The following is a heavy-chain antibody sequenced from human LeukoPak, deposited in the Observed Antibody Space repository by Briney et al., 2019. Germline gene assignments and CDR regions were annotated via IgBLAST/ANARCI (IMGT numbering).Heavy chain of an antibody. CDR3: ARGSSGWFRRVYNWFDP. Sequence: TSETLSLTCTVSGGSISSYYWSWIRQPPGKGLEWIGEVNHSGSTNYNPSLKSRVTISVDTSKNQFSLKLSSVTAADTAVYYCARGSSGWFRRVYNWFDPWGQGTLVTVSS. CDR2: VNHSGST. CDR1: GGSISSYY. D-gene: IGHD6-19*01. V-gene: IGHV4-34*01. J-gene: IGHJ5*02.